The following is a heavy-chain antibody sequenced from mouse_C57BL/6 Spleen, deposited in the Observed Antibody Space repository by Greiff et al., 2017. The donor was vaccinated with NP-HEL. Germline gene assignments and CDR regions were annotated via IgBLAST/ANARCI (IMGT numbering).Heavy chain of an antibody. CDR3: ARQETVVAYYYAMDY. J-gene: IGHJ4*01. V-gene: IGHV5-6*01. Sequence: DVHLVESGGDLVKPGGSLKLSCAASGFTFSSYGMSWVRQTPDKRLEWVATISSGGSYTYYPDCVKGRFTISRDNAKNTLYLQMSSLKSEDTAMYYCARQETVVAYYYAMDYWGQGTSVTVSS. CDR2: ISSGGSYT. CDR1: GFTFSSYG. D-gene: IGHD1-1*01.